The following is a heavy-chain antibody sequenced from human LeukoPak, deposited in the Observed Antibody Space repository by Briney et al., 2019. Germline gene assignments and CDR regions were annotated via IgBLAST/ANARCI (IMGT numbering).Heavy chain of an antibody. J-gene: IGHJ4*02. D-gene: IGHD6-13*01. CDR2: IIPILGIA. CDR3: ARVRIAAAGRGVMGYFDY. CDR1: GGTFSSYA. V-gene: IGHV1-69*04. Sequence: ASVKVSFKASGGTFSSYAISWVRQAPGQGLEWMGRIIPILGIANYAQKFQGRVTITADKSTSTAYMELSSLRSEDTAVYYCARVRIAAAGRGVMGYFDYWGQGTLVTVSS.